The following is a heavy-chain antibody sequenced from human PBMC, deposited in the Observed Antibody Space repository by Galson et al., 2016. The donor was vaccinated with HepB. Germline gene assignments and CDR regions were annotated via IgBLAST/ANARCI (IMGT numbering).Heavy chain of an antibody. Sequence: TLSLTCTVSGGSISSGGYYWNWIRQRPGKGLEWIAYIYYSGSTYYNPSLKSRVSISADTPKNQFSLKLTSVTAADTAVYYCARGSNLGYCSSSSRYTGGDLDSWGQGTLVTVSS. D-gene: IGHD2-2*02. CDR1: GGSISSGGYY. CDR2: IYYSGST. V-gene: IGHV4-31*03. CDR3: ARGSNLGYCSSSSRYTGGDLDS. J-gene: IGHJ4*02.